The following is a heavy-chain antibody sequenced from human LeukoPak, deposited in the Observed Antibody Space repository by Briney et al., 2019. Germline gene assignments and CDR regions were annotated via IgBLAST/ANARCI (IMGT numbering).Heavy chain of an antibody. V-gene: IGHV4-34*01. J-gene: IGHJ4*02. CDR3: ARGLLLWFGEPPYFDY. Sequence: SETLSLTCAVYGGSFSGYYWSWIRQPPGKGLEWIGEINHSVSTSYNPSLKSRVTISEDTSKNQFSLKLSSVTAADTAMYYCARGLLLWFGEPPYFDYWGQGTLVTVSS. CDR1: GGSFSGYY. D-gene: IGHD3-10*01. CDR2: INHSVST.